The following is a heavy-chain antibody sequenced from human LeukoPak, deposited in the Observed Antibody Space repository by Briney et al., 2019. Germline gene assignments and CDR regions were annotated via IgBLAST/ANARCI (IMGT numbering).Heavy chain of an antibody. CDR3: AREGTYSSSWYGYNYYYMDV. V-gene: IGHV4-4*07. D-gene: IGHD6-13*01. CDR2: IYTSGST. CDR1: GGSISSYY. Sequence: PSETLSLTCTVSGGSISSYYWSWIRQPAGKGLEWIGRIYTSGSTNYNPSLKSRVTMSVDTSKNQFSLKLSSVTAADTAVYYCAREGTYSSSWYGYNYYYMDVWGKGTTVTIS. J-gene: IGHJ6*03.